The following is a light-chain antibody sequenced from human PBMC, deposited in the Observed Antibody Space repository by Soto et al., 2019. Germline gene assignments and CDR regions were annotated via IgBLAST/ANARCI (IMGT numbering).Light chain of an antibody. CDR2: AAS. Sequence: EIVLTQSPGTLSLSPGERATVSCRASQSVSNNYLAWYQQKPGQAPRLLIYAASNRARGIPDRFGGSGSGAAFTLTVSRLATEDFAVYYYQQYGTAPWTFGQGTKVEI. CDR3: QQYGTAPWT. CDR1: QSVSNNY. J-gene: IGKJ1*01. V-gene: IGKV3-20*01.